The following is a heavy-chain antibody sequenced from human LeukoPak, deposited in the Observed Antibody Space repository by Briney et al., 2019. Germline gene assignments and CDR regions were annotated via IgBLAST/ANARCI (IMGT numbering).Heavy chain of an antibody. V-gene: IGHV1-2*02. D-gene: IGHD3-16*01. J-gene: IGHJ4*02. CDR2: INPNSGGT. CDR3: AKTLYVRAVPGGLDS. Sequence: GASVKVSCKTSGYTFTCYYMHWVRQAPGQGLEWMGWINPNSGGTNYAQKFQGRVTMTRDTSISTVYMELSRLTSDDTAVYYCAKTLYVRAVPGGLDSWGQGTLVSVSS. CDR1: GYTFTCYY.